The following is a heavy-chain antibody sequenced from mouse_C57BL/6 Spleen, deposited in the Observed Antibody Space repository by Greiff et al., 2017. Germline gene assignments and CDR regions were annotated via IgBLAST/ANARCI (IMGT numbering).Heavy chain of an antibody. CDR2: IYPGDGDT. CDR3: ASEGIYDGNDGLYDFDC. V-gene: IGHV1-80*01. J-gene: IGHJ2*01. D-gene: IGHD2-2*01. Sequence: QVQLQQSGAELVKPGASVKISCKASGYAFSSYWMNWVKQRPGKGLEWIGQIYPGDGDTNYNGKFKGKATLTAAKSSSTAYLQLSSLTSEDSAVYFCASEGIYDGNDGLYDFDCWGQGPTLTVSS. CDR1: GYAFSSYW.